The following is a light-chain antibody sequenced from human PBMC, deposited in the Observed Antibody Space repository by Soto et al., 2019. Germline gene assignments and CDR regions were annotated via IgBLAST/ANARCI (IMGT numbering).Light chain of an antibody. CDR3: QLSQQRSSWPPIA. J-gene: IGKJ5*01. Sequence: DIVFTHSPSTLAFSPAKRVTRFCWANERISHSLAWYQQKPGQAPRILIYDASFRATGIPERFSGSGSGTDFTLSISSLEPEDFAVYYCQLSQQRSSWPPIAFGQGTRLEIK. CDR2: DAS. CDR1: ERISHS. V-gene: IGKV3-11*01.